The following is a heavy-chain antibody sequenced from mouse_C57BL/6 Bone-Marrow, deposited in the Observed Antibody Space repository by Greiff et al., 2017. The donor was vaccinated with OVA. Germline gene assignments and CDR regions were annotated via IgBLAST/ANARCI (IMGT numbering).Heavy chain of an antibody. CDR1: GYAFSSSW. V-gene: IGHV1-82*01. CDR3: ARGICYGYDEAPYWDFDD. D-gene: IGHD2-2*01. J-gene: IGHJ1*03. Sequence: QVQLKQSGPELVKPGASVKISCKASGYAFSSSWMNWVKQRPGQGLEWIGRIYPGDGDTNYNGKFKGKATLTADKSSSTAYMQHSSLTSEESAVYFCARGICYGYDEAPYWDFDDWGTGTTVTVSS. CDR2: IYPGDGDT.